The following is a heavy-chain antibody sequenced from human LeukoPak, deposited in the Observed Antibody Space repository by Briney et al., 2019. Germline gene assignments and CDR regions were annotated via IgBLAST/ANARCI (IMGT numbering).Heavy chain of an antibody. CDR1: GGSVSGYY. V-gene: IGHV4-59*02. CDR2: IHYSGST. D-gene: IGHD2-2*01. CDR3: ARVSCSSTSCPDPFFDY. Sequence: SETLSLTCTVSGGSVSGYYWSWIRQPPGKGLQWIGYIHYSGSTNYNPSLKSRLTISVDTSKNQFSLKLTSVTAADTAVYYCARVSCSSTSCPDPFFDYWGQGTLVTVSS. J-gene: IGHJ4*02.